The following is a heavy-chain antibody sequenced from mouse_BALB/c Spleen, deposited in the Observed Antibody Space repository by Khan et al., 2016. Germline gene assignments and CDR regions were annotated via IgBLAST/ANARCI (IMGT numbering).Heavy chain of an antibody. CDR2: ILPGSGTT. Sequence: QVQLQQPGAELMKPGASVKISCKATGYTFSNYWIEWLKERPGHGLEWIGEILPGSGTTHYNEKFKGTATFTAETSSNTACMQLSSLTSGDSAVYYCARGSYWGQGTLVTVSA. J-gene: IGHJ3*01. CDR1: GYTFSNYW. CDR3: ARGSY. V-gene: IGHV1-9*01.